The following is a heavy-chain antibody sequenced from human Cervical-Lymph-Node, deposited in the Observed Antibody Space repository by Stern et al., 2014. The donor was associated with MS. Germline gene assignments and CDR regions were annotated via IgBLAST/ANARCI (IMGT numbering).Heavy chain of an antibody. CDR3: ARGGYYESSGVFDL. CDR2: IYHSGTT. V-gene: IGHV4-31*03. Sequence: QVQLVQSGPGLVRPSQTLSLTCTVSGDSISRGGYYWGWIRQHPVKGLEWIGYIYHSGTTYYNPSLESRLTMSVDTSKNQFSLKVTSVTAADTAVYYCARGGYYESSGVFDLWGQGTLVTVTT. CDR1: GDSISRGGYY. D-gene: IGHD3-22*01. J-gene: IGHJ5*02.